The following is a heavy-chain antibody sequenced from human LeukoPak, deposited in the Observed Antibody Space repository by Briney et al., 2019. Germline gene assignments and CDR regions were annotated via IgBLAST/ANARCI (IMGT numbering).Heavy chain of an antibody. V-gene: IGHV4-59*01. J-gene: IGHJ6*03. CDR1: GGSMSNYY. CDR2: IYYSGST. D-gene: IGHD4-11*01. Sequence: SETLSLTCTVSGGSMSNYYWSWIRQPPGKGLEWIGYIYYSGSTNYNPSLKSRVTISVDTSKNQFSLNLSSVTAADTAVYYCARGRVSSSTWYSTYYYFFYMDFWGKGTTVTVSS. CDR3: ARGRVSSSTWYSTYYYFFYMDF.